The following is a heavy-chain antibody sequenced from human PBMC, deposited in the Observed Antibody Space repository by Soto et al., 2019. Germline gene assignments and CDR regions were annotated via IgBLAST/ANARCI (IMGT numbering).Heavy chain of an antibody. J-gene: IGHJ3*02. CDR3: ASAHYDYIWGSRGAFDI. D-gene: IGHD3-16*01. V-gene: IGHV4-39*07. CDR1: GGSISSSSYY. Sequence: SETLSLTCTVSGGSISSSSYYWGWIRQPPGKGLEWIGSIYYSGSTYYTPSLKSRVTISVDTSKNQFSLKLSSVTAADTAVYYCASAHYDYIWGSRGAFDIWGQGKMVTVS. CDR2: IYYSGST.